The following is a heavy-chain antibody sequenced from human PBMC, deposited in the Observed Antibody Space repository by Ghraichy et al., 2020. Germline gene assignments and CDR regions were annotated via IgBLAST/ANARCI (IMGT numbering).Heavy chain of an antibody. CDR2: ISGSGIST. D-gene: IGHD6-13*01. CDR3: AKVHSSGWYQVKSGPFDY. J-gene: IGHJ4*02. V-gene: IGHV3-23*01. Sequence: GGSLRLSCAASGFTFSSYDMSWVRQAPGKGLECVSSISGSGISTYYADSVKGRFTISRDNSKNTLYLQMNSLRSEDTAVYHCAKVHSSGWYQVKSGPFDYRGQGIVATVSS. CDR1: GFTFSSYD.